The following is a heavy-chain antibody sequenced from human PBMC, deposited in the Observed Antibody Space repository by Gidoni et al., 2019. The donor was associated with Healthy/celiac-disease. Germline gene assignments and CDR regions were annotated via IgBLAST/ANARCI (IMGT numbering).Heavy chain of an antibody. V-gene: IGHV4-38-2*01. CDR1: GHSISSGYY. CDR2: IYHRGCT. D-gene: IGHD6-19*01. Sequence: QVQLQESGPGLVKPSETPSLTCAVSGHSISSGYYWGWIRQPPGKGLEWIGSIYHRGCTYYNPSLKSRVTISVDTSKNQFSLKLSSVTAADTAVYYCASLVLAVAPSVWGQGTMVTVSS. J-gene: IGHJ3*01. CDR3: ASLVLAVAPSV.